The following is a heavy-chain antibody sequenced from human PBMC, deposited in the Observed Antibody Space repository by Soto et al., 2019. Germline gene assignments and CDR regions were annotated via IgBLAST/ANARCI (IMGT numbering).Heavy chain of an antibody. V-gene: IGHV1-69*02. D-gene: IGHD6-13*01. CDR1: GGTFSSYT. CDR2: IIPILGIA. CDR3: ASASSWAQGWFDP. Sequence: SVKVSCKASGGTFSSYTISWVRQAPGQGLEWMGRIIPILGIANYAQKFQGRVTITADKSTSTAYMELSSLRSEDTAVYYCASASSWAQGWFDPWGQGTLVTVSS. J-gene: IGHJ5*02.